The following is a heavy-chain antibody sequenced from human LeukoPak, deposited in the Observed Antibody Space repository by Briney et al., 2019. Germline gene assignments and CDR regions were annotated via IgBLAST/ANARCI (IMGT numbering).Heavy chain of an antibody. CDR3: ARDLGGDFLNLNWFDP. V-gene: IGHV4-4*07. CDR2: IYTSGST. J-gene: IGHJ5*02. D-gene: IGHD3-3*01. CDR1: GGSISSYY. Sequence: SETLSLTCTVSGGSISSYYWSWIRQPAGKGLEWIGRIYTSGSTNYNPSLKSRVTMSVDTSKNQFSLKLSSVTAADTAVYYCARDLGGDFLNLNWFDPWGQGTLVTVSS.